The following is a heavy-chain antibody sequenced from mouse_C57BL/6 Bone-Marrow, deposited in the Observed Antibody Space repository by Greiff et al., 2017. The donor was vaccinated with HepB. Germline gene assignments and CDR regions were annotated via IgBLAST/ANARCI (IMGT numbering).Heavy chain of an antibody. CDR3: ARFYYDYVHWYFDV. J-gene: IGHJ1*03. CDR2: IDLSDSYT. V-gene: IGHV1-59*01. Sequence: QVQLQQPGAELVRPGTSVKLSCTASGYTFTSYWMHWVKQRPGQGLEWIGVIDLSDSYTNYNQKFKGKATLTVDTSSSTAYMQLSSRTSEDSAVYYCARFYYDYVHWYFDVWGTGTTVTVSS. CDR1: GYTFTSYW. D-gene: IGHD2-4*01.